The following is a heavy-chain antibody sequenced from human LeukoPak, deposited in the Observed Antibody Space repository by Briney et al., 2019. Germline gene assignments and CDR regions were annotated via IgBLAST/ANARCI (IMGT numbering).Heavy chain of an antibody. CDR2: ISSSSNHI. V-gene: IGHV3-21*01. J-gene: IGHJ6*02. Sequence: PGGSLRLSCAGSGFTFSSYSMNWVRQAPGKGLEWVSSISSSSNHIYYADSGKGRFTISRDNAKNSLYLHMNSLRAEDTAVYYCARELVVAATHDYYYGMDVWGQGTTVTVSS. CDR3: ARELVVAATHDYYYGMDV. D-gene: IGHD2-15*01. CDR1: GFTFSSYS.